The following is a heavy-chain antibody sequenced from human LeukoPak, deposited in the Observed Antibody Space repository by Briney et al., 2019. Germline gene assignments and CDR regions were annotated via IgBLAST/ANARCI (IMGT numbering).Heavy chain of an antibody. Sequence: GRSLRLSCAASGFTFSDYYMTWIRQAPGKGLEWVSYISSSGITIYYADSVKGRFTISRDNSKNTLYLQMNSLRAEDTAVYYCARYYYGLDVWGQGTTVTVSS. CDR1: GFTFSDYY. J-gene: IGHJ6*02. CDR3: ARYYYGLDV. V-gene: IGHV3-11*04. CDR2: ISSSGITI.